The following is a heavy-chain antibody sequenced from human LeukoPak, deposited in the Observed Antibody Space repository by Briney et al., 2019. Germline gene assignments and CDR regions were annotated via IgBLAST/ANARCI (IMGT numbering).Heavy chain of an antibody. V-gene: IGHV3-9*03. D-gene: IGHD5-12*01. J-gene: IGHJ4*02. CDR3: AKARAATIVGELDY. CDR2: ISWNSGSI. CDR1: GFTFDDYA. Sequence: GGSLRLSCAASGFTFDDYAMHWVRQAPGKGLEWVSGISWNSGSIGYADSVKGRFTISRDNAKNSLYLQMSSLRAEDMALYYCAKARAATIVGELDYWGQGTLVTVSS.